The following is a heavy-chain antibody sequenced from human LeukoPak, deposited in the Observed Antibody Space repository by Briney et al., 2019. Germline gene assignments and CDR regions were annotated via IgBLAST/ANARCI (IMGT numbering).Heavy chain of an antibody. V-gene: IGHV4-4*02. CDR1: GDSISSQSW. Sequence: SETLSLTCAVSGDSISSQSWWSWVRQPPGKGLEWIGEIHHTGSTNYNPSLKSRVTIAVDKSKDQFSLKLTSMTAADTAVYYCAREGLRHGYVPLDYWGQGILVTVSS. CDR3: AREGLRHGYVPLDY. J-gene: IGHJ4*02. D-gene: IGHD3-22*01. CDR2: IHHTGST.